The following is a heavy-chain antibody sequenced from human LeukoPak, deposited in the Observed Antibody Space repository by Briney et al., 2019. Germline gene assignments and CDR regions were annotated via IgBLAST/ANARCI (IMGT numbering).Heavy chain of an antibody. D-gene: IGHD2-15*01. J-gene: IGHJ2*01. Sequence: GGSLRLSCAASGFTFSNYWMTWVPQAPGKGLEWVANIKQDGSEKYYVDSVKGRFTISRDNSKNTLYLQMNSLRAEDTAVYYCAKGPGYCSGGSCFNWYFDLWGRGTLVTVSS. CDR1: GFTFSNYW. V-gene: IGHV3-7*01. CDR3: AKGPGYCSGGSCFNWYFDL. CDR2: IKQDGSEK.